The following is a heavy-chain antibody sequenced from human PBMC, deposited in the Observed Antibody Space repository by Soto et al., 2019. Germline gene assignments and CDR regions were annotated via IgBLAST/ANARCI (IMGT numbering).Heavy chain of an antibody. CDR1: GYSTTSYW. V-gene: IGHV5-10-1*01. CDR2: IDPSDSYT. J-gene: IGHJ5*02. D-gene: IGHD6-19*01. Sequence: VESVTISCAACGYSTTSYWIIWVPQLPGKGLEWMGRIDPSDSYTNYSPSFQGHVTISAYKSISTAYLQWSSLKASDAAMYYCARLHSSGWHRGGFDAWGQGTMVTVSS. CDR3: ARLHSSGWHRGGFDA.